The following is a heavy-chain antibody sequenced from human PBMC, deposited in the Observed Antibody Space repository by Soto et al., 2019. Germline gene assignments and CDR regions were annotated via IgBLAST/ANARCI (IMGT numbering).Heavy chain of an antibody. D-gene: IGHD3-22*01. CDR1: GYSFTSYW. Sequence: GESLKISCKGSGYSFTSYWIGWVRQMPGKGLEWMGIIYPGDSDTRYSPSFQGQVTISADKSISTAYLQWSSLKASDTAMYYCARERYTSGYTYFFDNWGQGTLVTVSS. J-gene: IGHJ4*02. V-gene: IGHV5-51*01. CDR2: IYPGDSDT. CDR3: ARERYTSGYTYFFDN.